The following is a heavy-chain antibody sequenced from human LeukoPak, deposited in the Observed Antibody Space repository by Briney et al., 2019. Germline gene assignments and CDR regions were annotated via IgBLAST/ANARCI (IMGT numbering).Heavy chain of an antibody. CDR1: GGSISSSDYY. CDR2: INHSGST. J-gene: IGHJ4*02. D-gene: IGHD3-22*01. V-gene: IGHV4-39*07. CDR3: ARGPRYYYDSSGITSYFDY. Sequence: SETLSLTCTVSGGSISSSDYYWGWIRQPPGKGLEWIGEINHSGSTNYNPSLKSRVTISVDTSKNQFSLKLSSVTAADTAVYYCARGPRYYYDSSGITSYFDYWGQGTLVTVSS.